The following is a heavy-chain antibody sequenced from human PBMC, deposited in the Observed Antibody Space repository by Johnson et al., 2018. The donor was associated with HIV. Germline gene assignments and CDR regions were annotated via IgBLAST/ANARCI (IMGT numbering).Heavy chain of an antibody. CDR3: AKDLSDSSGYHDAFDI. CDR1: AFAFSSYV. Sequence: QMQLVESGGGVVQPGRSLRLSCAASAFAFSSYVMHWVRQAPGKGLEWVAVISYDGSNKDYADSVKGRFTISRVNSKNTLYLQMNSLRVEDTAVYYCAKDLSDSSGYHDAFDIWGQGTMVTVSS. D-gene: IGHD3-22*01. J-gene: IGHJ3*02. V-gene: IGHV3-30*18. CDR2: ISYDGSNK.